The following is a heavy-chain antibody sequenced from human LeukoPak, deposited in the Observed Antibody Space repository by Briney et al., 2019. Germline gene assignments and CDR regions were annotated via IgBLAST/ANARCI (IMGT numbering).Heavy chain of an antibody. V-gene: IGHV5-51*01. D-gene: IGHD6-13*01. CDR3: ARRSPGAAGTSIDY. CDR2: IYPGDSDT. CDR1: GSCFTSYW. Sequence: GESLKISCKGSGSCFTSYWIGCVRRMPGKGLEWMGIIYPGDSDTRYSPSFQGQVSISADKSISTAYPQWSSLKASDTAMYYCARRSPGAAGTSIDYWGQGTLVTVSS. J-gene: IGHJ4*02.